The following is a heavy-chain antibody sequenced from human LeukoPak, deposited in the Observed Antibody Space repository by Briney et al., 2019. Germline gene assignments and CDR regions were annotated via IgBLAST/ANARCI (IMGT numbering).Heavy chain of an antibody. J-gene: IGHJ2*01. V-gene: IGHV3-23*01. CDR1: GLTFSRYV. CDR3: ATLYGDYNWYFDL. CDR2: LSASDGST. D-gene: IGHD4-17*01. Sequence: GGSLRLSCASSGLTFSRYVMGWVRQAPGKGLEWVSTLSASDGSTFYAASVKGRFTVSRDNSKNTLFLQMNSLRAEDTAVYYCATLYGDYNWYFDLWGRGTLVTVSS.